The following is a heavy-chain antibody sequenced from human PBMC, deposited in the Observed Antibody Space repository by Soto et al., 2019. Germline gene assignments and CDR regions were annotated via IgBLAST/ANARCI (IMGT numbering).Heavy chain of an antibody. CDR2: ISSNGGST. Sequence: GGSLRLSCSASGFTFSSYAMHWVRQAPGKGLEYVSAISSNGGSTYYADSVKGRFTISRDNSKNTLYLQMSSLRAEDTAVYYCVKGGLPFGELFLTYYYYGMDVWGQGTTVTVSS. D-gene: IGHD3-10*01. CDR1: GFTFSSYA. J-gene: IGHJ6*02. V-gene: IGHV3-64D*08. CDR3: VKGGLPFGELFLTYYYYGMDV.